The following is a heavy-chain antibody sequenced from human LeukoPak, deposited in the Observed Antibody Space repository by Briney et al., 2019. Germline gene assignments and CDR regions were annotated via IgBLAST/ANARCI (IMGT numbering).Heavy chain of an antibody. J-gene: IGHJ6*03. V-gene: IGHV1-24*01. CDR1: GYTLTELS. Sequence: ASVKVSCKVSGYTLTELSMHWVRQAPGKGLEWMGGFDPEDGETIYAQKFQGRVTMTEDTSTDTAYMELSSLRSEDTAVYYCARAREYGDLIYYYYYYMDVWGKGTTVTVSS. CDR2: FDPEDGET. D-gene: IGHD4-17*01. CDR3: ARAREYGDLIYYYYYYMDV.